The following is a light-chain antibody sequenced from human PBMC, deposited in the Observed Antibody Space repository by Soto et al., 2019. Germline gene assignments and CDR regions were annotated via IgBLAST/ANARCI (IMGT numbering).Light chain of an antibody. CDR2: GAS. Sequence: EIVMTQSPDTLSVSPGERATLSCRACHSVSSMLAWYQQKPGQTPRLLIYGASTRATGIPARFSGSGSGTEFTLTISSLQSEDFAVYYCQQYYNWPSLTFGGGTKVDI. J-gene: IGKJ4*01. CDR3: QQYYNWPSLT. CDR1: HSVSSM. V-gene: IGKV3D-15*01.